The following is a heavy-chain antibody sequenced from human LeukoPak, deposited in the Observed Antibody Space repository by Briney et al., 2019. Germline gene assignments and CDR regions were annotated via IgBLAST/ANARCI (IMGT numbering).Heavy chain of an antibody. D-gene: IGHD3-3*01. CDR1: GYTFTSYG. V-gene: IGHV1-18*01. Sequence: GASVKVSCKASGYTFTSYGISWVRQAPGQGLEWMGWISAYNGNTNYAQKLQGRVTMTTDTSTSTAYMELRSLRSDDTAVYYCARSPPYYDFWSGYFSSGYYYMDVWGKGTTVTVSS. J-gene: IGHJ6*03. CDR2: ISAYNGNT. CDR3: ARSPPYYDFWSGYFSSGYYYMDV.